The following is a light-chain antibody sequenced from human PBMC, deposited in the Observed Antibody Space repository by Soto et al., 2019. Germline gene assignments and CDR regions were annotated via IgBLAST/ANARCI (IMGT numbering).Light chain of an antibody. J-gene: IGLJ1*01. V-gene: IGLV2-14*03. CDR1: SSDVGGYNY. Sequence: QSVLTQPASVSGSPGQPISISCTGTSSDVGGYNYVSWYQHHPGRAPKLLIYDVSNRPSGISNRFSGSKSDNTASLTISGLQPEDEADYYCSSYTTSNTRQIVFGTGTKVPVL. CDR3: SSYTTSNTRQIV. CDR2: DVS.